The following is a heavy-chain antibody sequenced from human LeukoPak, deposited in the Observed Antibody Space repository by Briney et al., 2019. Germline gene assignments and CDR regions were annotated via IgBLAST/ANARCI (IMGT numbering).Heavy chain of an antibody. CDR3: SRPARKTIQLWPHYFDY. Sequence: PGGSLRLSCAGSGFTFRSYAMSWVRQAPGKGLEWVSGISGSGGSTFYTDSVKGRFTISRDNSKNTLYLQMNSLRAEDTAVYYCSRPARKTIQLWPHYFDYWGQGTLVTVSS. CDR1: GFTFRSYA. D-gene: IGHD5-18*01. J-gene: IGHJ4*02. V-gene: IGHV3-23*01. CDR2: ISGSGGST.